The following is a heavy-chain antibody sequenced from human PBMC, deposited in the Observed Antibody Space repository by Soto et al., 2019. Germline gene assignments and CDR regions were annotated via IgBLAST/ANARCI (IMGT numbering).Heavy chain of an antibody. Sequence: PSETLSLTCAVYGVSFSGYYWSWIRQPPGKGLEWIGEINHSGSTNYNPSLKSRVTISVDTSKNQFSLKLSSVTAADTAVYYCARGPGIAAAGTFDYWGQGTLVTVSS. CDR1: GVSFSGYY. CDR3: ARGPGIAAAGTFDY. D-gene: IGHD6-13*01. V-gene: IGHV4-34*01. CDR2: INHSGST. J-gene: IGHJ4*02.